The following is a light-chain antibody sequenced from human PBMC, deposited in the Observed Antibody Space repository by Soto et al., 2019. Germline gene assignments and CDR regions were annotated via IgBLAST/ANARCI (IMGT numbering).Light chain of an antibody. J-gene: IGLJ2*01. CDR1: SGHSSYI. CDR2: LEGSGSF. V-gene: IGLV4-60*02. CDR3: ETWDINTHVV. Sequence: HPVLTQSSSASASLGSSVKLTCTLSSGHSSYIIAWHQQQPGKAPRYLMNLEGSGSFNKGSGVPDRFSGSSSGADRYLTISNLQFEDEADYYCETWDINTHVVFGGGTKLTVL.